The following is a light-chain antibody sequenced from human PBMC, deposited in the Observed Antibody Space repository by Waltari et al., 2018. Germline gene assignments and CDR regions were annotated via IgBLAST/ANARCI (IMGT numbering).Light chain of an antibody. CDR2: DAS. Sequence: EIELTQSPATLSLSPGERATLSCRANESVSSSLAWYQQKPGQAHRLLIYDASNRAAGIPARFSGSGYGTDFTLTISSLEPEDFAIYYCQQRTNWVTTFGQGTRLDIK. CDR3: QQRTNWVTT. CDR1: ESVSSS. J-gene: IGKJ5*01. V-gene: IGKV3-11*01.